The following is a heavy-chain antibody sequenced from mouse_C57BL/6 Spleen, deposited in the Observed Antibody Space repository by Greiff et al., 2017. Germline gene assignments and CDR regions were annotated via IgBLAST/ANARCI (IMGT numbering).Heavy chain of an antibody. CDR3: ARNYGSSYDY. D-gene: IGHD1-1*01. J-gene: IGHJ2*01. Sequence: DVKLQQSGPELVKPGASVKISCKASGYTFTDYYMNWVKQSHGKSLEWIGDINPNNGGTSYNQKFKGKATLTVDKSSSTAYMELRSLTSEDSAVYYCARNYGSSYDYWGQGTTLTVSS. CDR2: INPNNGGT. V-gene: IGHV1-26*01. CDR1: GYTFTDYY.